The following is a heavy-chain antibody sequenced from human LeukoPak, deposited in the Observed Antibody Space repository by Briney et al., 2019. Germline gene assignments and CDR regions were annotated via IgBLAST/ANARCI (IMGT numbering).Heavy chain of an antibody. Sequence: PGGSLRLSCAVSDFLFSSYWMHWVRQAPGKGLVWVSRINTDGSATTYADSVKGRFTISRDNAKNTHYLQMKSLRAEDTAVYYCARAQYGWFDPWGQGTLVTVSS. CDR1: DFLFSSYW. CDR3: ARAQYGWFDP. CDR2: INTDGSAT. V-gene: IGHV3-74*03. D-gene: IGHD3-10*01. J-gene: IGHJ5*02.